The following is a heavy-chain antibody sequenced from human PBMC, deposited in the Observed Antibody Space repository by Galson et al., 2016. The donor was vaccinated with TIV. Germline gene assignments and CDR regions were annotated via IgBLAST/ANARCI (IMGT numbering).Heavy chain of an antibody. D-gene: IGHD6-19*01. V-gene: IGHV3-7*04. CDR2: IKEDGSDI. J-gene: IGHJ4*02. Sequence: SLRLSCAASGFTSGPYWVNWVRQAPGKGLEWVAIIKEDGSDIDYVDSVKGRFTISRDDASTSVYLQMNSLRAEDTAVYYCARGSGWTSDYWGQGTLVTVSS. CDR1: GFTSGPYW. CDR3: ARGSGWTSDY.